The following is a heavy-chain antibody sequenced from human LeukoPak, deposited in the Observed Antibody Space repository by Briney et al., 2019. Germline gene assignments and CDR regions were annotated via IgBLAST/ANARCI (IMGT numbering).Heavy chain of an antibody. J-gene: IGHJ4*02. D-gene: IGHD3-22*01. V-gene: IGHV4-31*03. CDR1: GGSISSGGYY. CDR2: IYYSGSA. CDR3: ARGHRGKYYYDSSGYYYTY. Sequence: SQTLSLTCTVSGGSISSGGYYWSWIRQHPGKGLEWIGYIYYSGSAYYNPSLKSRVTISVDTSENQFSLKLSSVTAADTAVYYCARGHRGKYYYDSSGYYYTYWGQGTLVTVSS.